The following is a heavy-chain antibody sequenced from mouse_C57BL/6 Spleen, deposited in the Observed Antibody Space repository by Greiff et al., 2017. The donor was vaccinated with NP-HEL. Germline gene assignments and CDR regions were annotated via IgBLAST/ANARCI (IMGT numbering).Heavy chain of an antibody. V-gene: IGHV7-3*01. CDR2: IRNKANGYTT. CDR1: GFTFTDYY. D-gene: IGHD4-1*01. Sequence: EVKLVESGGGLVQPGGSLSLSCAASGFTFTDYYMSWVRQPPGKALEWLGFIRNKANGYTTEYSASVKGRFTISRDKSQSILYLQMNALRAEDRATYYCARSDNWDFDYWGQGTTLTVSS. CDR3: ARSDNWDFDY. J-gene: IGHJ2*01.